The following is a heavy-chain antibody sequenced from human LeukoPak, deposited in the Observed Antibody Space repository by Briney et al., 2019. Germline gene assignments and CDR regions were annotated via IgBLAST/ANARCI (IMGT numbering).Heavy chain of an antibody. V-gene: IGHV3-7*01. CDR2: IKQDGSEK. CDR3: ARDPHIYDILTGGYYYYGMDV. J-gene: IGHJ6*02. D-gene: IGHD3-9*01. Sequence: GGSLRLSCAASGFTFSSYWMSWVRQAPGRGLEWVANIKQDGSEKYYVGSVKGRFTISRDNAKNSLYLQMNSLRAEDTAVYYCARDPHIYDILTGGYYYYGMDVWGQGTTVTVS. CDR1: GFTFSSYW.